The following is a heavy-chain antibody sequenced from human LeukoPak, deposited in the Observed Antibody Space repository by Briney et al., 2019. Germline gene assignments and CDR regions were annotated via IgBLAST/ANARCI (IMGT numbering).Heavy chain of an antibody. CDR1: GGSISSYY. CDR2: IYYSGST. CDR3: ASKTYYYDSSAGPIGY. D-gene: IGHD3-22*01. J-gene: IGHJ4*02. Sequence: KPSETLSLTCTVSGGSISSYYWSWIRQPPGKGLEWIGYIYYSGSTNYNPSLKSRVTISVDTSKNQFSLKLSSVTAADTAVYYCASKTYYYDSSAGPIGYWGQGTLVTVSS. V-gene: IGHV4-59*12.